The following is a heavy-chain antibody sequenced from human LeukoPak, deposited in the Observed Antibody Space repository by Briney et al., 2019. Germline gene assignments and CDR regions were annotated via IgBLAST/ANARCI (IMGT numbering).Heavy chain of an antibody. D-gene: IGHD1-26*01. V-gene: IGHV3-30*03. CDR2: ISHDGSTK. CDR3: ARDLTGSYIFDI. J-gene: IGHJ3*02. CDR1: GFTFSGYS. Sequence: GGSLRLSCAASGFTFSGYSMNWVRQAPGKGLEWVAVISHDGSTKYYADSVKGRFTISRDNSKNTLHLQMNSLRAEDTAVYYCARDLTGSYIFDIWGQGTLVTVSS.